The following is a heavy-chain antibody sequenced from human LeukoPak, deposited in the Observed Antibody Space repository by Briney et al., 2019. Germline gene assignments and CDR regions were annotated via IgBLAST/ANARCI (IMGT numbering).Heavy chain of an antibody. Sequence: SETLSLTCAVHGGSFRVYYWSRIRQPPRKGLEWGGEINHSGRANFNPSRKSGVNISVVTSKNQFSLKLSSVTAADTAVYYCARGHIQAVAGYYYYYYMDVRGKGTTTTVSS. CDR1: GGSFRVYY. CDR3: ARGHIQAVAGYYYYYYMDV. CDR2: INHSGRA. V-gene: IGHV4-34*01. J-gene: IGHJ6*03. D-gene: IGHD6-19*01.